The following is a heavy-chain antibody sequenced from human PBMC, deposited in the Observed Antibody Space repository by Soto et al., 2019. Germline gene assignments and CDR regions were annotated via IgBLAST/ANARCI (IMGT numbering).Heavy chain of an antibody. J-gene: IGHJ3*02. CDR3: ARRAYYDYVWGSYRYLDAFDI. CDR2: INHSGST. Sequence: SETLSLTCAVYGGSFSGYYWSWIRQPPGKGLEWIGEINHSGSTNYNPSLKSRVTISVDTSKNQFSLKLSSVTAADTAVYYCARRAYYDYVWGSYRYLDAFDIWGQGTMVTVS. V-gene: IGHV4-34*01. D-gene: IGHD3-16*02. CDR1: GGSFSGYY.